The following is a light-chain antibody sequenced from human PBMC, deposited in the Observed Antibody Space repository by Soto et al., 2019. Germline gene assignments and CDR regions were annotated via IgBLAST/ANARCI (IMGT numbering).Light chain of an antibody. CDR2: WAS. CDR1: QSVLYNYNNKNN. J-gene: IGKJ1*01. Sequence: DIVMTQSPGSLAVSLGERAPINCKSSQSVLYNYNNKNNLAWYQQKPGQPPKLLIYWASTRKTGVPDRFSGSESGTDFTLTISSLQAEDVAVYYCQQYYSTPRTFGQGTKVDIK. V-gene: IGKV4-1*01. CDR3: QQYYSTPRT.